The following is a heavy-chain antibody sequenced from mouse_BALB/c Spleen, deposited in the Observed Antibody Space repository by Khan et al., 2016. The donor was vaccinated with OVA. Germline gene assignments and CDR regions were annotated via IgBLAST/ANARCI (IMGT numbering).Heavy chain of an antibody. V-gene: IGHV5-6*01. CDR2: ISSVGDYT. J-gene: IGHJ3*01. Sequence: EVELVESGGDLVKPGGSLKLSCAASGFTFSSYSMSWVRQTPDKRLEWVTTISSVGDYTYYPDSVKGRFTISRDNAKNTLYLQMSSLKSEDTAMDCCASRLTGSFVYWGQGTLVTVSA. D-gene: IGHD4-1*01. CDR1: GFTFSSYS. CDR3: ASRLTGSFVY.